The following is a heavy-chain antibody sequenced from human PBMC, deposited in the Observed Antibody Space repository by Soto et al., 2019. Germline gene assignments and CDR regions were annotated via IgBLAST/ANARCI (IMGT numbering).Heavy chain of an antibody. J-gene: IGHJ6*02. CDR2: INADGSQK. V-gene: IGHV3-7*01. Sequence: GGSLRLSCAASGFALSRYWMSWVRQAPGKGLEWVANINADGSQKYYVDSVRGRFTISRDNAKSSLYLQMNSLRVEDMAVYYCAKDITDTSYHGMDVWGQGTTVTVSS. D-gene: IGHD1-20*01. CDR1: GFALSRYW. CDR3: AKDITDTSYHGMDV.